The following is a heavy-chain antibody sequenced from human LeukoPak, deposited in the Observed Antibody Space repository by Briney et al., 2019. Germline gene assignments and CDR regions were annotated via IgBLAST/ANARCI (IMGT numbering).Heavy chain of an antibody. CDR2: IYHSGST. J-gene: IGHJ4*02. V-gene: IGHV4-30-2*01. Sequence: SETLSLTCAVSGGSISSGGYSWSWLRQPPGKGLEWIGYIYHSGSTYYNPSLKSRVTISVDRSKNQFSLKLSSVTAADTAVYYCARLGGLWSGYYTSDYWGQGTLVTVSS. D-gene: IGHD3-3*01. CDR3: ARLGGLWSGYYTSDY. CDR1: GGSISSGGYS.